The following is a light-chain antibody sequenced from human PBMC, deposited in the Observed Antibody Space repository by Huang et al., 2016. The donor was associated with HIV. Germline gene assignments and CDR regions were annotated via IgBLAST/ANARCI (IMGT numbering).Light chain of an antibody. Sequence: DIQMTQSPSSVSAFVGDRVTITCRASQGISTWLAWYQQKPGKAPKLLIYGTSTLQNGVPSRFSGSGSWTDVTLTSSSLQPEDFATYYCQQSNSFPLLTFGGGTKVELK. V-gene: IGKV1-12*01. CDR2: GTS. CDR1: QGISTW. CDR3: QQSNSFPLLT. J-gene: IGKJ4*01.